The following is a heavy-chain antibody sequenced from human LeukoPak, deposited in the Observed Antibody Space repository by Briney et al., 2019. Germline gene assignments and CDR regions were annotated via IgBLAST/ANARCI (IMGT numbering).Heavy chain of an antibody. CDR3: AKGSTVTTSRFDY. Sequence: GGSLRLSCAASGFTFDDYAMHWVRQAPGKGLEWVSGISWNSGSIGYADSVKGRFTISRDNAKNSLYLQMNSLRAEGTALYYCAKGSTVTTSRFDYWGQGTLVTVSS. CDR2: ISWNSGSI. J-gene: IGHJ4*02. V-gene: IGHV3-9*01. D-gene: IGHD4-17*01. CDR1: GFTFDDYA.